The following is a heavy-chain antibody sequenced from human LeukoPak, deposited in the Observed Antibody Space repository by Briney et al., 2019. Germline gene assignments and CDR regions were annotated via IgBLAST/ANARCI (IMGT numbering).Heavy chain of an antibody. V-gene: IGHV4-39*01. CDR2: IYYSGST. CDR1: GGSISSSSYY. CDR3: ARAPSITMIVVVFTAYFDY. Sequence: SETLSLTCTVSGGSISSSSYYWGWIRQPPGKGLEWIGSIYYSGSTYYNPSLKSRVTISVDTSKNQFSLKLSSVTAADTAVYYCARAPSITMIVVVFTAYFDYWGQGTLVTVSS. D-gene: IGHD3-22*01. J-gene: IGHJ4*02.